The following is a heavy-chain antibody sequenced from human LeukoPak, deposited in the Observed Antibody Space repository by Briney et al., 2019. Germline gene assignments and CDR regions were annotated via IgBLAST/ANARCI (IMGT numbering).Heavy chain of an antibody. CDR2: IDWDDAK. CDR1: GFSLITSGTR. Sequence: GPTLVNLTQTLTLTCSFSGFSLITSGTRVSWNRQPPGKALQWLARIDWDDAKFYSTSLKTRLTISKGTSKNQVVLTMINMHPEETATYYCARILNRSGWFFDYWGQGTLVTVSS. V-gene: IGHV2-70*04. CDR3: ARILNRSGWFFDY. D-gene: IGHD6-19*01. J-gene: IGHJ4*02.